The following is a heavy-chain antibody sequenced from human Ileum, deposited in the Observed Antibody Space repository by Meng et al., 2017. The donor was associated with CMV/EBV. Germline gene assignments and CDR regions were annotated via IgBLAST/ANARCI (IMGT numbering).Heavy chain of an antibody. Sequence: HITWQGSGPSLVKPTWTLTLTCTFSGFSLTTTGVAVGWIRQPPGKALEWLALIYWDDDERYSPSLKTRLTITKDTSKNQVVLTMTKMDPADTATYFCVHRSYSGQDDYWGQGALVTVSS. CDR3: VHRSYSGQDDY. CDR2: IYWDDDE. CDR1: GFSLTTTGVA. J-gene: IGHJ4*02. V-gene: IGHV2-5*02. D-gene: IGHD5-12*01.